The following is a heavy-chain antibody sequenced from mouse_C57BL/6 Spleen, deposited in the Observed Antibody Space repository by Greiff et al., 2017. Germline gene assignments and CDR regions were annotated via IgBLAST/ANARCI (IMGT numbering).Heavy chain of an antibody. CDR3: ARDGEIYYYASSYYYYAMDY. J-gene: IGHJ2*01. V-gene: IGHV5-4*01. CDR1: GFTFSSYA. CDR2: ISDGGSYT. Sequence: DVKLVESGGGLVKPGGSLKLSCAASGFTFSSYAMSWVRQTPEKRLEWVATISDGGSYTYYPDNVKGRFTISRDNAKNNLYLQMSHLKSEDTAMXYCARDGEIYYYASSYYYYAMDYWGQGTTLTVSS. D-gene: IGHD1-1*01.